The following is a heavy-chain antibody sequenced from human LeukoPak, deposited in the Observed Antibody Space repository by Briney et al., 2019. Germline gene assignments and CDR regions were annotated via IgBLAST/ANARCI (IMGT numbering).Heavy chain of an antibody. CDR2: ISSASNMI. CDR1: GLTFSSYE. Sequence: PGGSLRLSCAASGLTFSSYEMNWVCQAPGKGLEWISYISSASNMIYYAESVKGRFTISRDNAKNSLYLQMNSLRAEDTAVYYCATASGSWYRYYFDSWGQGTLVTVSS. D-gene: IGHD6-13*01. V-gene: IGHV3-48*03. CDR3: ATASGSWYRYYFDS. J-gene: IGHJ4*02.